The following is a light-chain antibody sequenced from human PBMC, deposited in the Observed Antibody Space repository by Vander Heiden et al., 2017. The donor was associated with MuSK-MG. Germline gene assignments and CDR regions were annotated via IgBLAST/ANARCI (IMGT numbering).Light chain of an antibody. Sequence: DIQVTQSPSSLSASVGDRVTITCRTSQSISTFLNWYQQKPGKAPKLLIYTAVSLQSGVPSRFSGSGCGTEFTLTISSRQPEDFAAYYCQQSYSPPPITFGGGTKVEIK. CDR1: QSISTF. J-gene: IGKJ4*01. CDR2: TAV. V-gene: IGKV1-39*01. CDR3: QQSYSPPPIT.